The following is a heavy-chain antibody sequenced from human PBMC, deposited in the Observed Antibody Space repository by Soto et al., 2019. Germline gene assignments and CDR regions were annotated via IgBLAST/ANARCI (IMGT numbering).Heavy chain of an antibody. J-gene: IGHJ2*01. CDR1: GYTFTSYG. Sequence: QVQLVQSGAAVKKPGASVKVSCKASGYTFTSYGISWVRQAPGQGLEWMGWISAYNGNTNYAQKLQARVTMTTDTPTRTADLELSSLGSDDTVVYYCAGVRGCSRTNWYFELCGRGTLLT. CDR3: AGVRGCSRTNWYFEL. D-gene: IGHD3-10*01. V-gene: IGHV1-18*01. CDR2: ISAYNGNT.